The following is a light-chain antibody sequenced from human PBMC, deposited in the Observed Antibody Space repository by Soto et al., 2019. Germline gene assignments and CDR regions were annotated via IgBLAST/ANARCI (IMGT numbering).Light chain of an antibody. CDR3: SSYTGSSTHV. V-gene: IGLV2-14*01. CDR2: EVS. Sequence: QSVLTQPASVYGSPGQSITISCTGTSSDIGGYRYVSWYQQYPGKAPKLMIYEVSSRPSGVSNRFSGSTSGNTASLMISGLQAEDEADYYCSSYTGSSTHVFGGGTKLTVL. CDR1: SSDIGGYRY. J-gene: IGLJ2*01.